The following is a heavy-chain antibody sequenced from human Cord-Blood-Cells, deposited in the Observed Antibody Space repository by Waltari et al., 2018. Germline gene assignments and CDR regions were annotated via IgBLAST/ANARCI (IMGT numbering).Heavy chain of an antibody. CDR2: IIPIFGTA. CDR3: AREEGYCSSTSCYKYFDL. Sequence: APGQGLEWMGGIIPIFGTANYAQKFQGRVTITADESTSTAYMELSSLRSEDTAVYYCAREEGYCSSTSCYKYFDLWGRGTLVTVSS. D-gene: IGHD2-2*02. V-gene: IGHV1-69*01. J-gene: IGHJ2*01.